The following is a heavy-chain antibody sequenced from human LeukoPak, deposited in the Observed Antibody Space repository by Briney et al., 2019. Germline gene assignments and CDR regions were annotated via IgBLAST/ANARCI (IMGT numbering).Heavy chain of an antibody. J-gene: IGHJ4*02. Sequence: PGGSLRLSCAASGFTVSNNYINWVRQAPGKGLEWVSVIYSDGSTFYADSVKGLFTISRDNSKNTLHLQMHSLRAEDTAIYFCARGHETLEYWGQGTLVTVSS. CDR3: ARGHETLEY. V-gene: IGHV3-53*01. CDR2: IYSDGST. CDR1: GFTVSNNY.